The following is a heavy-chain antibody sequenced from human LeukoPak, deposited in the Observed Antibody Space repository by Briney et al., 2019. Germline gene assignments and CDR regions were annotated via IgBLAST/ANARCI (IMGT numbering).Heavy chain of an antibody. CDR1: GSTFSSYG. CDR3: AKLPSGGTGTALIDY. D-gene: IGHD1-1*01. Sequence: GGSLRLSCAASGSTFSSYGMHWVRQAPGKGLEWVAVIWYDGSNKYYADSVKGRFTISRDNSKNTLYLQMNSLRAEDTAVYYCAKLPSGGTGTALIDYWGQGTLVTVSS. CDR2: IWYDGSNK. J-gene: IGHJ4*02. V-gene: IGHV3-33*06.